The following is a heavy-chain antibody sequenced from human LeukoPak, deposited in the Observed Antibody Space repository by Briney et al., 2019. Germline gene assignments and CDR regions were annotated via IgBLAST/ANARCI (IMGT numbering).Heavy chain of an antibody. CDR3: ARGAQYYYGSATYMYYFDY. Sequence: ASVKVSCKASGYTFNNYDINWVRQAPGQGLEWMGWVNPNSGTTTYAPKFQGRVTMTIDTSRNTAYLELSSLRSEDTAVYYCARGAQYYYGSATYMYYFDYWGQGNLVTVSS. D-gene: IGHD3-10*01. CDR2: VNPNSGTT. J-gene: IGHJ4*02. CDR1: GYTFNNYD. V-gene: IGHV1-8*01.